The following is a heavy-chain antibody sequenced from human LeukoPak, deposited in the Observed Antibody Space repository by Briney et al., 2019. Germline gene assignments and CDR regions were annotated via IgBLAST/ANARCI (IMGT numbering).Heavy chain of an antibody. CDR1: GYTFTSYD. CDR2: MNPNSGNT. CDR3: ARVDFDPYYYYYGMDV. J-gene: IGHJ6*02. D-gene: IGHD2/OR15-2a*01. Sequence: GASVMVSCKASGYTFTSYDINWVRQATGQGLEWMGWMNPNSGNTGYAQKFQGRVTMTRNTSISTAYMELSSLRSKDTAVYYCARVDFDPYYYYYGMDVWGQGTTVTVSS. V-gene: IGHV1-8*01.